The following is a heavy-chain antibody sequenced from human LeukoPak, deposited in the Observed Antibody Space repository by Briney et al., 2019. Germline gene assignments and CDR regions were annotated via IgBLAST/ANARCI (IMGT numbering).Heavy chain of an antibody. CDR2: ISRSSTTI. Sequence: GGSLRLSCAASGFTFSSYAMSWVRQAPGKGLEWVSYISRSSTTIYYADSVKGRFTISRDNAKNSLYLQMNSLRAEDTAVYYCAREIRDYDILSEYDIWGQGTMVTVSS. J-gene: IGHJ3*02. D-gene: IGHD3-9*01. CDR3: AREIRDYDILSEYDI. CDR1: GFTFSSYA. V-gene: IGHV3-48*01.